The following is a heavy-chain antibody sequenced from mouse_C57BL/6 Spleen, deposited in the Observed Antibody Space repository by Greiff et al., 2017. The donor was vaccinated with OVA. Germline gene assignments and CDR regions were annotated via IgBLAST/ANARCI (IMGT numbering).Heavy chain of an antibody. CDR1: GYTFTSYW. CDR3: ARGGIYYGPHWYFDV. J-gene: IGHJ1*03. Sequence: QVQLQQSGAELVKPGASVKLSCKASGYTFTSYWMQWVKQRPGQGLEWIGEIDPSDSYTNYNQQFKGKATLTVDTSSSTAYMQLSSLTSEDSAVYYCARGGIYYGPHWYFDVWGTGTTVTVSS. D-gene: IGHD2-1*01. V-gene: IGHV1-50*01. CDR2: IDPSDSYT.